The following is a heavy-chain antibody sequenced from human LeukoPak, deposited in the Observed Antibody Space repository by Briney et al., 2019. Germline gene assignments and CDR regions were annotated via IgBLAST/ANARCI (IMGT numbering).Heavy chain of an antibody. CDR1: GLTFSDYY. V-gene: IGHV3-11*01. J-gene: IGHJ4*02. D-gene: IGHD6-13*01. Sequence: GGSLRLSCAASGLTFSDYYMSWIRQAPGKGLEWVSYIYSSGSNIYYADSVKGRFTISRDNSKNTLYLQMNSLRAEDTAVYYCAKTRPLDSSSWSHGDYWGQGTLVTVSS. CDR2: IYSSGSNI. CDR3: AKTRPLDSSSWSHGDY.